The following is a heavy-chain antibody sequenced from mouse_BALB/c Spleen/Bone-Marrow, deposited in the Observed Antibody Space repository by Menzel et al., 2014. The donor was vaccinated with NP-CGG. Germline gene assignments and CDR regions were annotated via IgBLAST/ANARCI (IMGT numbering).Heavy chain of an antibody. CDR1: GYTFTEYA. V-gene: IGHV1-67*01. D-gene: IGHD1-1*01. CDR3: ARCYYYGISYYFDC. J-gene: IGHJ2*01. Sequence: VMLVEPGPEVVRPGVSMKISCKGSGYTFTEYAMHWVKQSHAKSLEWIGVINPYNGETNYNQKFKDKATMTVDKSSSTAYMELARLTSEDSAIYYCARCYYYGISYYFDCWGQGTTLTVSS. CDR2: INPYNGET.